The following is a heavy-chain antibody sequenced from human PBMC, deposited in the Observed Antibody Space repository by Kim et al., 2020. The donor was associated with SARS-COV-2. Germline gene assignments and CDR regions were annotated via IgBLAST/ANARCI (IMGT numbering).Heavy chain of an antibody. Sequence: GGSLRLSCAASGFTFSSYEMNWVRQAPGKGLEWVSYISSSGSTIYYADSVKGRFTISRDNAKNSLYLQMNSLRAEDTAVYYCAREGGYKSLDYWGQGTLVTVSS. CDR3: AREGGYKSLDY. J-gene: IGHJ4*02. V-gene: IGHV3-48*03. D-gene: IGHD5-12*01. CDR2: ISSSGSTI. CDR1: GFTFSSYE.